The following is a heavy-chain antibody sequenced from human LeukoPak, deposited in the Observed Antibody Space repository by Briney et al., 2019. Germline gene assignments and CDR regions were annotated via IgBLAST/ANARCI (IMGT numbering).Heavy chain of an antibody. D-gene: IGHD1-26*01. CDR1: GFTFSSYW. CDR3: ARAASGSPSGY. CDR2: IKQDGSEK. J-gene: IGHJ4*02. Sequence: PGGSLRLSCAASGFTFSSYWMSWARQAPGKGLEWVANIKQDGSEKYYVDSVKGRFTISRDNAKNSLYLQMNSLRAEDTAVYYCARAASGSPSGYWGQGTLVTVSS. V-gene: IGHV3-7*04.